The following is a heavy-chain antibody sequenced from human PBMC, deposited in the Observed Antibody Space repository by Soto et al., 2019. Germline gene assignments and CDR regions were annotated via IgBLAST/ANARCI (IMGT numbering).Heavy chain of an antibody. V-gene: IGHV1-46*03. D-gene: IGHD3-16*01. Sequence: QVQLVQSGAEMKKPGASVKVSCKASGYLFTIYYMHWVRQSPGQGLEWMGVRNPSGGLTHYAQKCQCRVSVTGDTSTSTVYMELSSLRSDDTAIYYCARGGDDSRLEQALHVWGQGTTVIVSS. CDR3: ARGGDDSRLEQALHV. CDR2: RNPSGGLT. CDR1: GYLFTIYY. J-gene: IGHJ6*02.